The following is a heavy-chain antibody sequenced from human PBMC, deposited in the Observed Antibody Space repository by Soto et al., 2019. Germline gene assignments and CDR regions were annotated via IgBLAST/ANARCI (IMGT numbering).Heavy chain of an antibody. J-gene: IGHJ5*01. CDR3: VRYQCYGYGVNLFVS. Sequence: SETVYLTCTVSGDSINSSSYYWAWIRQHPGKGLEWIGRIYYSGSTYHNPSLKSRVTISGDTSKNQFSLKLSSGTAADTAVYYCVRYQCYGYGVNLFVSWGQGSLVPGSS. V-gene: IGHV4-39*01. CDR2: IYYSGST. CDR1: GDSINSSSYY. D-gene: IGHD2-15*01.